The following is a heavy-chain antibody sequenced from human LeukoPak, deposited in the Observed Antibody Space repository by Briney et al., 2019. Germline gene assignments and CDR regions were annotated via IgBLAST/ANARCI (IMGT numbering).Heavy chain of an antibody. V-gene: IGHV3-21*01. D-gene: IGHD3-22*01. Sequence: GGSLRLSCVASGYTFCSYSINWVRHAPGKGLEWVSSISVRSNYIYYADSVRGRFSISRDDARDSLYLQMNSLRAEDTAVYFCVRLRRNSDTSGFYYYYDFWGQGTLVTVSS. J-gene: IGHJ4*02. CDR2: ISVRSNYI. CDR3: VRLRRNSDTSGFYYYYDF. CDR1: GYTFCSYS.